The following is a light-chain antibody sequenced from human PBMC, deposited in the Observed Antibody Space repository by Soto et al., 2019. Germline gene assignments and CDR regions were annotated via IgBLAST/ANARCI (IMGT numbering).Light chain of an antibody. CDR2: DVT. V-gene: IGLV2-14*03. CDR3: SSSRGSSALVI. CDR1: TSDIGGSNF. J-gene: IGLJ2*01. Sequence: QSALTQPASVSGSPGQSITISCTGTTSDIGGSNFVSWYQQHPAKAPKLIIFDVTNRPSGISSRFSGSKSGNTASLTISGLQVEDEADYYCSSSRGSSALVIFGGGTKVTVL.